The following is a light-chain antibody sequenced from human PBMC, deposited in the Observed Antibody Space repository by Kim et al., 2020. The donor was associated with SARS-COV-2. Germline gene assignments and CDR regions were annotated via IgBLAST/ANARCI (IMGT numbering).Light chain of an antibody. CDR1: QSVSSSY. Sequence: EIVLTQSPGTLSLSPGERATLSCRASQSVSSSYLAWYQQKPGQAPRLLIYGASSRATGIPDRFSGSGSGTDFTLTISRLEPEDFAVYFLQEEWSSLPYTWGQETK. J-gene: IGKJ2*01. V-gene: IGKV3-20*01. CDR2: GAS. CDR3: QEEWSSLPYT.